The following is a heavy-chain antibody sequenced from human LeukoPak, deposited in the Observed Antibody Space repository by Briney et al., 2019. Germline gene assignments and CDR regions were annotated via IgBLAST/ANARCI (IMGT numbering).Heavy chain of an antibody. V-gene: IGHV4-59*11. CDR3: ASATGEDWFDP. CDR2: IYYSGST. D-gene: IGHD4-17*01. Sequence: PSETLSLTCTVSGGSISSHYWSWIRQPPGKGLEWIGYIYYSGSTNYNPSLKSRVTISVDTSKNQFSLKLSSVTAADTAVYYCASATGEDWFDPWGQGTLVTVSS. J-gene: IGHJ5*02. CDR1: GGSISSHY.